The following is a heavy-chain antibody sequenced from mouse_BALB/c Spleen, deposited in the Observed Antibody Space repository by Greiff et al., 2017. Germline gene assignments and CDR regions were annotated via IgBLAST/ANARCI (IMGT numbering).Heavy chain of an antibody. Sequence: QVQLQQPGAELLRPGTSVKVSCKASGYAFTNYLIEWVKQRPGQGLEWIGVINPGSGGTNYNEKFKGKATLTADKSSSTAYMQLSSLTSDDSAVYFCAREGSGYFDYWGQGTTLTVSS. V-gene: IGHV1-54*01. CDR3: AREGSGYFDY. J-gene: IGHJ2*01. CDR1: GYAFTNYL. D-gene: IGHD3-1*01. CDR2: INPGSGGT.